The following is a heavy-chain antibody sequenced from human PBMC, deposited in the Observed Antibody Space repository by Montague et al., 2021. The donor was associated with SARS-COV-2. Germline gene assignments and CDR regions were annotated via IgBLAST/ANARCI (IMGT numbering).Heavy chain of an antibody. J-gene: IGHJ6*03. CDR2: INHGGST. CDR3: ARLRDGVVPSPILGVGPYYSYYYMDV. V-gene: IGHV4-34*01. CDR1: GTSFSGYY. D-gene: IGHD3-10*01. Sequence: ETLSLTCAVHGTSFSGYYRNWIRQPPGKGLEWIGEINHGGSTKYSPSLKSRLTISADTSKNQFSLKLTSVAAADTAVYYCARLRDGVVPSPILGVGPYYSYYYMDVWGRGTTVTVSS.